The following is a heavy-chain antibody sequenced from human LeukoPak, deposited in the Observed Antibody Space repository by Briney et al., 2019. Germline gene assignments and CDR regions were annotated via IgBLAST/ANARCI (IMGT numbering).Heavy chain of an antibody. J-gene: IGHJ4*02. CDR3: ARDAYDYGDPILHFDY. CDR2: IIPIFGIA. CDR1: GGTFSSYA. D-gene: IGHD4-17*01. V-gene: IGHV1-69*04. Sequence: SVKVSCKASGGTFSSYAISWVRQAPGQGLEWMGRIIPIFGIANYAQKFQGRVTITADKSTSTAYMELSSLRSEDTAVYYCARDAYDYGDPILHFDYWGQGTLVTVSS.